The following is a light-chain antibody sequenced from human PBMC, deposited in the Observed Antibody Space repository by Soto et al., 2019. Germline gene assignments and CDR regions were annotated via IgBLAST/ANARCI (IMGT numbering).Light chain of an antibody. CDR3: AAGDDTRSGDWV. CDR2: RDN. V-gene: IGLV1-47*01. CDR1: ISNVGSNY. J-gene: IGLJ3*02. Sequence: QSVLSQPPSASGTPGQRVTISCSGSISNVGSNYVYWYQQLPGTAPKLLIYRDNQRPSGVPDRCSASKSGTSAYLAISGLRSEDEAVYYCAAGDDTRSGDWVFGGGTKLTVL.